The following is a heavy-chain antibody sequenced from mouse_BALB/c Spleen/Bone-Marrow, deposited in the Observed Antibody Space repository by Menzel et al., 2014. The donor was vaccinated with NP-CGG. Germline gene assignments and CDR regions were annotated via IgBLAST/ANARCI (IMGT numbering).Heavy chain of an antibody. CDR3: AREGGYYYGSSPYFDV. CDR2: INPYNGDT. J-gene: IGHJ1*01. V-gene: IGHV1-20*02. D-gene: IGHD1-1*01. Sequence: EVKLMESGPELVKPGASVKISCKASGYSFTGYFMNWVMQSHGKSLEWIGRINPYNGDTFYNQKLKGKATLTEDKSSSTAHMELRSLASEDSAVYYCAREGGYYYGSSPYFDVWGAGTTVTVSS. CDR1: GYSFTGYF.